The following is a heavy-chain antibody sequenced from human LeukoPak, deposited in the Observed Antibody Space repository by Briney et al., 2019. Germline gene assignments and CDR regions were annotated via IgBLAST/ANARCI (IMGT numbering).Heavy chain of an antibody. V-gene: IGHV3-7*01. CDR2: IKQDGSEK. CDR3: AKGRVYSSSPTSDY. Sequence: GGSLRLSCAASGFTFSDYWMSWVRQAPGKGLEWVANIKQDGSEKYYVDSVKGRFTISRDNSKNTLYLQMNSLRAEDTAVYYCAKGRVYSSSPTSDYWGQGTLVTVSS. J-gene: IGHJ4*02. D-gene: IGHD6-6*01. CDR1: GFTFSDYW.